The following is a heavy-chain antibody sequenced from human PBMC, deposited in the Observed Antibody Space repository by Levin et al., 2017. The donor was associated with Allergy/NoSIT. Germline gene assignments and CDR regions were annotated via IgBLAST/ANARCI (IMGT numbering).Heavy chain of an antibody. J-gene: IGHJ4*02. D-gene: IGHD2-2*01. V-gene: IGHV4-30-4*01. CDR3: VRGSPPFCSSAGCYFFDS. CDR1: GGSIDSVESY. CDR2: IHRSGNI. Sequence: SETLSLTCTVSGGSIDSVESYWNWIRQIPGKGLEWIGYIHRSGNIYYNPSLKTRVAISIDTSKNQFSLELTSLTAADTAVYFCVRGSPPFCSSAGCYFFDSWGQGNLVTVSS.